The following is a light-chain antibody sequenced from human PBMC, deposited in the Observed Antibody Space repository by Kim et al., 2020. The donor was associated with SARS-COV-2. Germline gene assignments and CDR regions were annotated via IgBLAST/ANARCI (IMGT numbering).Light chain of an antibody. Sequence: SASVGDRVTISCRASQSVSIDLNWYQQRPGKAPRLLISAASNLQSGVPSRFSGSGSGTGFTLTISSLQPEDFGSYYCQQTFSTQDSFGQGTKLEI. CDR2: AAS. J-gene: IGKJ2*03. CDR3: QQTFSTQDS. CDR1: QSVSID. V-gene: IGKV1-39*01.